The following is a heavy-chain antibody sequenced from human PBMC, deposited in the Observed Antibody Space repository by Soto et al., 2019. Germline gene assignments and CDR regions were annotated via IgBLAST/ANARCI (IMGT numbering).Heavy chain of an antibody. CDR3: ERGLSNGVIDV. CDR1: GGSISTFY. J-gene: IGHJ6*02. CDR2: IYYTGST. V-gene: IGHV4-59*01. D-gene: IGHD2-8*01. Sequence: PSETLSLTCTVSGGSISTFYWDWIRQPPGKGLEWIGYIYYTGSTYYNPSLKSRVSISVDTSKNHFSLNLNSMTTADTALYYCERGLSNGVIDVWGQGTKVTVSS.